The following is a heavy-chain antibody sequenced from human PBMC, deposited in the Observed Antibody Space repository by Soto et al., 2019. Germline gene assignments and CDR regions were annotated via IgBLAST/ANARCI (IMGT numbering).Heavy chain of an antibody. J-gene: IGHJ6*02. CDR2: ISYDGNNK. V-gene: IGHV3-30*04. CDR3: ARTKAIFGLDV. Sequence: VQLVESGGGVFQPGRSLPLSCVASGFTFTDHAMHWVRQAPGKVLEWVALISYDGNNKHYTDSVKGRSSISRDNSKDTLFLQLSSLRLEDTAVYYCARTKAIFGLDVWGQGTTVTVAS. D-gene: IGHD2-8*01. CDR1: GFTFTDHA.